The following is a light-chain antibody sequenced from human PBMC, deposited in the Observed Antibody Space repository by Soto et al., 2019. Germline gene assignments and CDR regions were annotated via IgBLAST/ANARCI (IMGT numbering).Light chain of an antibody. CDR2: AAS. CDR1: QSISTY. Sequence: GDRVTITCRASQSISTYLNWYQQKPGKAPNLLIFAASTLQSGVPSRFSGSGSGTDFTLTIRSLQPEDFATYYCQETFSTPSFTFGGGTKVDIK. J-gene: IGKJ4*01. CDR3: QETFSTPSFT. V-gene: IGKV1-39*01.